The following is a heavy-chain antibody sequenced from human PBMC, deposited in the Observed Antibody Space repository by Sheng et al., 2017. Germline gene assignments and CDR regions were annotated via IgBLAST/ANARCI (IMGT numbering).Heavy chain of an antibody. Sequence: QVQLVQSGADVKKPGASVKVSCRTSGYTFTGYYVHWVRQAPGQGLEWMGWMSPNTGATSYEEKFKGRVTMTRDTSISTAYMEVSRLTSDDTAVYYCARWAMRDGDNLDYWGQGTLITVSS. CDR3: ARWAMRDGDNLDY. J-gene: IGHJ4*02. CDR1: GYTFTGYY. D-gene: IGHD2-2*01. CDR2: MSPNTGAT. V-gene: IGHV1-2*02.